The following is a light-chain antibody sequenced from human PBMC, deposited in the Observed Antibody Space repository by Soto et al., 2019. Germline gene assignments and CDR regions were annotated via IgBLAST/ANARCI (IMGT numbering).Light chain of an antibody. CDR3: QQSYSAPYT. CDR1: QHIRSY. CDR2: GAS. J-gene: IGKJ2*01. Sequence: DIQMTQSPSSLSASVGDRVTIVCRASQHIRSYLHWYQQKPGKAPNLLIHGASSLQSGVPSRFSGSASGTDVTLTISGLQSEDSATYYFQQSYSAPYTFGQGTNLEIK. V-gene: IGKV1-39*01.